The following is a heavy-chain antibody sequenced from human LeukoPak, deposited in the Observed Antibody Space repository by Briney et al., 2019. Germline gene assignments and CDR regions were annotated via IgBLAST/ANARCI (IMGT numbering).Heavy chain of an antibody. J-gene: IGHJ4*02. CDR1: GGSISSGAYY. V-gene: IGHV4-31*03. CDR2: IYYSGST. Sequence: PSETLSLTCTVSGGSISSGAYYWSWLRQHPGKGLEWIGYIYYSGSTYYNPSLKSRVTISVDTSKNQFSLKLSSVTAADTAVYYCARTHWGFDYWGQGTLVTVSS. D-gene: IGHD3-16*01. CDR3: ARTHWGFDY.